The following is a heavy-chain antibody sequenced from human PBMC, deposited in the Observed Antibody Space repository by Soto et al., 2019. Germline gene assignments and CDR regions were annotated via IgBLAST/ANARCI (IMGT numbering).Heavy chain of an antibody. CDR1: GFTFSSYG. CDR2: IWYDGSNK. J-gene: IGHJ4*02. D-gene: IGHD3-22*01. V-gene: IGHV3-33*01. Sequence: GGSLRLSCAASGFTFSSYGMHWVRQAPGKGLEWVAVIWYDGSNKYYADSVKGRFTISRDNSKDTLYLQMNSLRAEDTAVYYCARDMAMYYYDSSGQFDYWGQGTLVTVSS. CDR3: ARDMAMYYYDSSGQFDY.